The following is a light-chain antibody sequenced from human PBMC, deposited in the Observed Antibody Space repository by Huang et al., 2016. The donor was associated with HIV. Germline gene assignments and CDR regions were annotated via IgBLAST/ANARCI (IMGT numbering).Light chain of an antibody. V-gene: IGKV1-39*01. CDR2: AAS. Sequence: DIQMTQSPSSLSASIVDRVTMSCRASHTVDMYLNWYQQTPGRAPKLLIYAASNLQSDVPSRFSGTGSGTNFTLTISSLQPEDFVIYFCQQTYNVPRTFGQGTALEIK. CDR3: QQTYNVPRT. J-gene: IGKJ2*01. CDR1: HTVDMY.